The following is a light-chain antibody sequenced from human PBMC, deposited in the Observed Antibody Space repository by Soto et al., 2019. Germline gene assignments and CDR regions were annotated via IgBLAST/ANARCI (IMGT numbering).Light chain of an antibody. Sequence: QSVLTQPASVSGSPGQSITISCTGTNSDVGGYNYVSWYQQHPGKAPKLMIYDVSNRPSGVSNRFSGSKSGNTASLTISGLQTEDEADYYCSSYTRSSTRVFGGGTKLTVL. CDR1: NSDVGGYNY. V-gene: IGLV2-14*01. CDR2: DVS. CDR3: SSYTRSSTRV. J-gene: IGLJ2*01.